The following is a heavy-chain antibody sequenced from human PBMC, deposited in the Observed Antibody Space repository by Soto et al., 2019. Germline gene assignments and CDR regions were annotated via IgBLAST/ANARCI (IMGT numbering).Heavy chain of an antibody. J-gene: IGHJ4*02. CDR2: INPSGGST. D-gene: IGHD4-17*01. CDR1: GGIFSSYV. Sequence: ASVKVSCKAPGGIFSSYVINWVRQAPGQGLEWMGIINPSGGSTSYAQKFQGRVTMTRDTSTSTVYMELSSLRSEDTAVYYCARATLMTTVTTSGFDYWGQGTLVTVSS. V-gene: IGHV1-46*01. CDR3: ARATLMTTVTTSGFDY.